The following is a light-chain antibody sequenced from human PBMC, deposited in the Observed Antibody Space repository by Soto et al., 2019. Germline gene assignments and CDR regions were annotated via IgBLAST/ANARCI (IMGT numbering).Light chain of an antibody. CDR1: SSDVGGYNY. Sequence: QSALTQPASVSGSPGQSITISCTGTSSDVGGYNYVSWYQQHPGKAPKLMIYEVSYRPSGVSNRFSGSKSGNTASLTISGLQAEDEADYYCNSYTTSSTLHWVFGGGTKVTVL. CDR3: NSYTTSSTLHWV. V-gene: IGLV2-14*01. CDR2: EVS. J-gene: IGLJ3*02.